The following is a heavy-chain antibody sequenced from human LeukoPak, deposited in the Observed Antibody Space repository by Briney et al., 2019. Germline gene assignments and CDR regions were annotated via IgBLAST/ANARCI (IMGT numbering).Heavy chain of an antibody. Sequence: SVKVSCKASGGTFSSYAISWVRQAPGQGLEWMGGIIPIFGTANYAQKFQGRVTVTADESTSTAYMELSSLRSEDTAVYYCARGSSNLLWFGEFPHFDYWGQGTLVTVSS. CDR2: IIPIFGTA. CDR3: ARGSSNLLWFGEFPHFDY. D-gene: IGHD3-10*01. J-gene: IGHJ4*02. CDR1: GGTFSSYA. V-gene: IGHV1-69*13.